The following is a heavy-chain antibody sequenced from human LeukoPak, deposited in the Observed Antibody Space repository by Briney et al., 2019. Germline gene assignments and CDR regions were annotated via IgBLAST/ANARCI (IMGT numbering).Heavy chain of an antibody. Sequence: SETLSLTCTVSGGSIGSGPYYWGWIRQPPGKGLEWIGNIYYGENTYYNPSLKSRVTISIDTSKNQFYLKLSSLTAADTAVYYCARGSSGWYGGYYYYMDVWGKGTTVTISS. D-gene: IGHD6-19*01. J-gene: IGHJ6*03. CDR1: GGSIGSGPYY. CDR3: ARGSSGWYGGYYYYMDV. V-gene: IGHV4-39*01. CDR2: IYYGENT.